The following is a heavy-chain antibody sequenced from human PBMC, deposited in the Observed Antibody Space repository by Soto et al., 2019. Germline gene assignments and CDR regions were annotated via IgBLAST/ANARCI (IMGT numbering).Heavy chain of an antibody. CDR2: ISRDGSDT. V-gene: IGHV3-30*03. J-gene: IGHJ6*02. CDR3: ARGQIVATGRGHFGLDV. D-gene: IGHD5-12*01. Sequence: QVRLMESGGGVVQPARSLRVSCAASGFTFSRDAMHWVRQAPGKGPEWLSAISRDGSDTYYADSVKGRFAISRDNSKNRLYLQMNSLRFEDTAVYFCARGQIVATGRGHFGLDVWGQGTTVIVSS. CDR1: GFTFSRDA.